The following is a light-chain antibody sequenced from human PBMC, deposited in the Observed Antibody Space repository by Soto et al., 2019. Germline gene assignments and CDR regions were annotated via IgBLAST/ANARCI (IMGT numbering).Light chain of an antibody. CDR2: RNN. V-gene: IGLV1-47*01. J-gene: IGLJ1*01. CDR1: SSNIGTNY. CDR3: AAWDDSLSGRYV. Sequence: QSVLTQPPSASGTPGQRVTISCSGSSSNIGTNYVYWYQQLPGMAPKLLIYRNNQRPSGVPDRFSGSKSGTSASLAISGLRSEDEADYYCAAWDDSLSGRYVFGTGTKVPS.